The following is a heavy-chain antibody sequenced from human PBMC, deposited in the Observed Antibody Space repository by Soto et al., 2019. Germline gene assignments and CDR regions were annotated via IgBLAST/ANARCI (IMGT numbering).Heavy chain of an antibody. CDR3: AKGAPELGMRAYFFDY. CDR1: GFTFSTYG. CDR2: ISYDGSHK. V-gene: IGHV3-30*18. Sequence: QVQLVESGGAVVQPGRSLSLSCAASGFTFSTYGMHWVRQAPGKGLEWVAVISYDGSHKYYADSVTGRFTISRDNSKNTLFLQMSSLRAEDTAVYYCAKGAPELGMRAYFFDYWGQGTLVTVSS. J-gene: IGHJ4*02. D-gene: IGHD7-27*01.